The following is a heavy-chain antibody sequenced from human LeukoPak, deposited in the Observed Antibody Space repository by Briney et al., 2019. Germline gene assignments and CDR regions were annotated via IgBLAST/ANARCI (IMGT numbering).Heavy chain of an antibody. J-gene: IGHJ4*02. CDR2: IHPSGTT. CDR1: GFSISLGYY. V-gene: IGHV4-38-2*02. Sequence: SETLSLTCDVSGFSISLGYYWVWIRQPAGQGLEWIGGIHPSGTTFYNSSLNSRITMTIDAPKNQFSLRLSLVTAVDTAVYFCATERERRITDWGQGTLVTASS. D-gene: IGHD1-1*01. CDR3: ATERERRITD.